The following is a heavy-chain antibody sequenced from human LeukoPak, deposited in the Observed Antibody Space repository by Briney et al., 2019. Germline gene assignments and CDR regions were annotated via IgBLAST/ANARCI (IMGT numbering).Heavy chain of an antibody. V-gene: IGHV3-48*04. CDR2: ISSSSSTI. J-gene: IGHJ3*02. CDR3: ARGARVWDDAFDI. CDR1: GFTFSSYS. D-gene: IGHD3-16*01. Sequence: PGGSLRLSCAASGFTFSSYSMNWVRQAPGKGLEWVSYISSSSSTIYYADFVKGRFTISRDNAKNSLYLQMNSLRAEDTAVYYCARGARVWDDAFDIWGQGTMVTVSS.